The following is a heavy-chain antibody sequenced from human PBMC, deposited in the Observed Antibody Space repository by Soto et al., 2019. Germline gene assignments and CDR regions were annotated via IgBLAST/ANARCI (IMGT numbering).Heavy chain of an antibody. CDR3: ARMVVVVAASPEAFDI. Sequence: QVQLVQSGAEVKKPGASVKVSCKASGYTFTSYGISWVRQAPGQGLEWMGWISAYNGNTNYAQKLQGRVTMTTDTPTSTAYMELRCLRSDDAAVYYCARMVVVVAASPEAFDIWGQGTMVTVSS. V-gene: IGHV1-18*01. CDR1: GYTFTSYG. J-gene: IGHJ3*02. CDR2: ISAYNGNT. D-gene: IGHD2-15*01.